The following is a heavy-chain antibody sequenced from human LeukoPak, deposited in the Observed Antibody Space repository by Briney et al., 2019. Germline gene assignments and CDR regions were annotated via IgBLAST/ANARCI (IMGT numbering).Heavy chain of an antibody. V-gene: IGHV4-34*01. J-gene: IGHJ4*02. Sequence: SETLSLTCAVYGGTFSFYYWTWIRQPPGKGLEWIGEINHSGSTNYNPSLKSRVTISVDTSKNQFSLKLSSVTAADTAVYYCARRDYYDSSGYYWGQGTLVTVSS. CDR1: GGTFSFYY. CDR3: ARRDYYDSSGYY. CDR2: INHSGST. D-gene: IGHD3-22*01.